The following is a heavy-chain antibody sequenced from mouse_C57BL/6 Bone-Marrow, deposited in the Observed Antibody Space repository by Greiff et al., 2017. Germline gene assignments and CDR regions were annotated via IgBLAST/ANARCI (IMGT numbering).Heavy chain of an antibody. D-gene: IGHD2-3*01. CDR3: ARRGRWYWYFDV. J-gene: IGHJ1*03. V-gene: IGHV1-9*01. CDR1: GYTFTGYW. CDR2: IFPGSGST. Sequence: VHLVESGAELMKPGASVKLSCKASGYTFTGYWIEWVKQRPGHGLEWIGEIFPGSGSTNYNEKFKGKATFTTDPSSNTAYMQLSSLTTEDSATYYCARRGRWYWYFDVWGTGTTVTVSS.